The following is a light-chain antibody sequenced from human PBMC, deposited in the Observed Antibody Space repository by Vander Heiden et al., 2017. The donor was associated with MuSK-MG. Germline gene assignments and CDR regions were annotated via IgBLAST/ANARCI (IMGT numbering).Light chain of an antibody. CDR2: DAS. Sequence: DIQLTQSPSFLSASVGDRVTITCRASQGISSYLAWYQQKPGKAPKLLIYDASTLQSGVPSRFSGSGSGTEFSITISSLQPEDIATYYCQQLNSYPITFGAGTKVEIK. CDR3: QQLNSYPIT. CDR1: QGISSY. V-gene: IGKV1-9*01. J-gene: IGKJ4*01.